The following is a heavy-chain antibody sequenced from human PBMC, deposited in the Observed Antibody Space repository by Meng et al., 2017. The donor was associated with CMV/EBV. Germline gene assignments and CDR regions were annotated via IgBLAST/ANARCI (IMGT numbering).Heavy chain of an antibody. CDR2: IYYSGST. D-gene: IGHD6-19*01. CDR3: ARGPISYSSNIDY. Sequence: GGSIRRSGSYWGWIRQPPGKGLGWIRTIYYSGSTYYNPSLKSRVTMSVATSKNQFSLMLSYVTAADTAVYYCARGPISYSSNIDYWGQGTLVTVSS. CDR1: GGSIRRSGSY. J-gene: IGHJ4*02. V-gene: IGHV4-39*07.